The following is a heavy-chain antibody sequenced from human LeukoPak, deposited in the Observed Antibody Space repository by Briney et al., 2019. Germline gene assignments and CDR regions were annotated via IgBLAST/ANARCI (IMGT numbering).Heavy chain of an antibody. J-gene: IGHJ4*02. D-gene: IGHD3-3*01. CDR1: GGTFSSYA. V-gene: IGHV1-69*05. Sequence: ASVKVSCKASGGTFSSYAISWVRQAPGQGLEWMGWISAYNGNTNYAQKFQGRVTITTDESTSTAYMELSSLRSEDTAVYYCARDPLSRSGYPAYFDYWGQGTLVTVSS. CDR2: ISAYNGNT. CDR3: ARDPLSRSGYPAYFDY.